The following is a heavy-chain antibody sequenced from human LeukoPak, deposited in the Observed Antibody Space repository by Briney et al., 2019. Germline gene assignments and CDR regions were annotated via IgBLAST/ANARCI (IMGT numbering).Heavy chain of an antibody. J-gene: IGHJ4*02. V-gene: IGHV3-15*01. Sequence: PGGSLRLSCAASGFTFSNAWMSWVRQAPGKGLEWFGRIKSKTDGGTTDYAAPVKGRFTISRDDSKNTLYLQMNSLKTEDTAVYYCTTDGDGDYADYWGQGTLVTVSS. D-gene: IGHD4-17*01. CDR1: GFTFSNAW. CDR2: IKSKTDGGTT. CDR3: TTDGDGDYADY.